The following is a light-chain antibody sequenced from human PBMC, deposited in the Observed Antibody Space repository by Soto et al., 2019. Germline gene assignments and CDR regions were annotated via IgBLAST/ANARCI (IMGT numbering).Light chain of an antibody. CDR1: QSVSNNY. Sequence: EIVVTQSPATLSVSPGARATLSGRDSQSVSNNYLAWYQPKPGQAPRLLIYGASNRATGIPDRFSGSGSGTDFTLTISRLEPEDFAVYYCQQYGSSGTFGQGTKVDIK. J-gene: IGKJ1*01. CDR2: GAS. CDR3: QQYGSSGT. V-gene: IGKV3-20*01.